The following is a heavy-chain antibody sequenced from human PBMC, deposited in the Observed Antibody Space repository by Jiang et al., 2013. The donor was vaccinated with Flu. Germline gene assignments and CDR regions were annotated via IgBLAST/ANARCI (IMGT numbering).Heavy chain of an antibody. D-gene: IGHD3-22*01. CDR3: ASGYYDSSGYYYNY. V-gene: IGHV4-31*03. CDR1: GGSVSSGGYY. Sequence: TCTVSGGSVSSGGYYWSWIRQHPGKGLEWIGYIYYSGSTYYNPSLKSRVTISVDTSKNQFSLKLSSVTAADTAVYYCASGYYDSSGYYYNYWGQGTLVTVSS. CDR2: IYYSGST. J-gene: IGHJ4*02.